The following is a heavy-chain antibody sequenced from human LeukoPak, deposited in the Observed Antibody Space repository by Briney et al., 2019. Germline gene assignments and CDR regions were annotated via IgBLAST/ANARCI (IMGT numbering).Heavy chain of an antibody. CDR3: ASGIYYGSGIYRNDYH. J-gene: IGHJ4*02. D-gene: IGHD3-10*01. V-gene: IGHV3-33*03. Sequence: PGRSLRLSCAASGFTFSNYGMHWVRQAPGKGLEWVAVIRYDGTNKYYADSVRGRFTVSRDNANSTLYLQMSSLRVDDTAVYYCASGIYYGSGIYRNDYHWGQGTLVTVSS. CDR2: IRYDGTNK. CDR1: GFTFSNYG.